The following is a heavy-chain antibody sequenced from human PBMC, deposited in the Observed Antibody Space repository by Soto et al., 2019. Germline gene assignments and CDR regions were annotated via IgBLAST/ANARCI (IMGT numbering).Heavy chain of an antibody. Sequence: PSETLSLTCSVSGAALNRGNYYWSWIRQVPGKGLEWIGHIYVAGAVDYNPSLRDRITISQDTSERQFSLNLRLVTAADTAVYYCARLRLATNNYKWFDPWGQGTLVTVSS. D-gene: IGHD1-20*01. CDR2: IYVAGAV. V-gene: IGHV4-31*03. CDR1: GAALNRGNYY. J-gene: IGHJ5*02. CDR3: ARLRLATNNYKWFDP.